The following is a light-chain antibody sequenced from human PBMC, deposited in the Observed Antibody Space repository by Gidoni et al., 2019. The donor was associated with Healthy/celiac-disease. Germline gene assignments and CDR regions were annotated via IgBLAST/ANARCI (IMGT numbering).Light chain of an antibody. CDR2: DAS. V-gene: IGKV1-5*01. CDR1: QSVSSW. J-gene: IGKJ2*01. CDR3: QQYNSYLYT. Sequence: DIQITQSPSTLSASVGDRVTITCRASQSVSSWLAWYQQKPGQAPKLLIYDASSWESGVPARFSGSGSGTEFTLTISSLEPDDFAAYYCQQYNSYLYTFGQGTKLEIK.